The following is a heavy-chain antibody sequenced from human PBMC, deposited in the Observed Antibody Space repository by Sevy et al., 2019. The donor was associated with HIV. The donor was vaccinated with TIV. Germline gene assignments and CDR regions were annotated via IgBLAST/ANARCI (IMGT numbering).Heavy chain of an antibody. CDR2: ISGSSNYI. D-gene: IGHD1-26*01. J-gene: IGHJ4*02. CDR3: ARGPPDGSYDYFDY. V-gene: IGHV3-21*06. CDR1: GFTFSSYN. Sequence: GGSLRLSCAASGFTFSSYNMNWVRQAPWKGLEWVSSISGSSNYIYYAESVKGRFIISRDNAKNTLYLQMNSLRADDTAVYYCARGPPDGSYDYFDYWGQGTLVTVSS.